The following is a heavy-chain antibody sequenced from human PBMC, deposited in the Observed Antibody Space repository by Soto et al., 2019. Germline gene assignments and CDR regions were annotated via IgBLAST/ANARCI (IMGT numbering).Heavy chain of an antibody. Sequence: EAQLVESGGGLVQPGGSLRLPCAAAGFTFSRYWMSWVRQAPGKGLEWVANIKQDGSEKYYVDSVKARITISRDNAKNSLYLQMNSLRAEDTAVYYCARGNDYIMDVWGKGTTVTVSS. CDR3: ARGNDYIMDV. J-gene: IGHJ6*04. CDR2: IKQDGSEK. D-gene: IGHD3-16*01. V-gene: IGHV3-7*01. CDR1: GFTFSRYW.